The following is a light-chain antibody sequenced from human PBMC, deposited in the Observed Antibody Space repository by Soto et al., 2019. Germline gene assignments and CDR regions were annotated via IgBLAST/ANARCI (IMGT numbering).Light chain of an antibody. CDR2: GAS. V-gene: IGKV3-20*01. CDR1: ESVSSSY. J-gene: IGKJ3*01. Sequence: EIVLTQSPGTLSLSPGERATLSCRASESVSSSYLAWYQQKPGQAPRLLIYGASSRATGSPDRFSGSGSGTDFTLTISRLEPEDVAVYYCEHYGSSPSFTVGPGTKVDIK. CDR3: EHYGSSPSFT.